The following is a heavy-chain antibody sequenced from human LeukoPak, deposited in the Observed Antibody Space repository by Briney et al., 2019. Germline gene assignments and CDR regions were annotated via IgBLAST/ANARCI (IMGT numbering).Heavy chain of an antibody. J-gene: IGHJ4*02. CDR3: ARAQCSGGSCYAFDY. D-gene: IGHD2-15*01. V-gene: IGHV1-18*01. CDR2: ISAYNGNT. CDR1: GYTFTNYG. Sequence: GASVKVSCKASGYTFTNYGISWVRQAPGQGLEWMGWISAYNGNTNYAQKLQGRVTMTTDTSTSTAYMELGSLRSDDTAVYYCARAQCSGGSCYAFDYWGQGTLVTVSS.